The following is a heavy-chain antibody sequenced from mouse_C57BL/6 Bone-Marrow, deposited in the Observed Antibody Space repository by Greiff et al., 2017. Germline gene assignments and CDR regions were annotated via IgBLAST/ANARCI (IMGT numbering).Heavy chain of an antibody. CDR3: ARHGYDYGGGAMDY. D-gene: IGHD2-4*01. V-gene: IGHV2-6-1*01. J-gene: IGHJ4*01. CDR1: GFSLTSYG. Sequence: VKLVESGPGLVAPSQSLSITCTVSGFSLTSYGVHWVRQPPGKGLEWLVVIWSDGSTTYNSALKSRLSISKDNSNSQVFLKMNSLQTDDTAMYYCARHGYDYGGGAMDYWGQGTSVTVSS. CDR2: IWSDGST.